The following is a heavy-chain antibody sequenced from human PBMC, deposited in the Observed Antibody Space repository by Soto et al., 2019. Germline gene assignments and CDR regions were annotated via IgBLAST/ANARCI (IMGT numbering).Heavy chain of an antibody. CDR1: ADASSNIY. D-gene: IGHD3-16*01. Sequence: LXLTCSVSADASSNIYWSWIRQTPGRGLEWIGCVHESGSTDYNPSLKGRVTISLHTSKSQFSLSLRSATAADTATYYCARGTRALIPSFFAYWGQGIPVTVSS. V-gene: IGHV4-59*03. J-gene: IGHJ4*02. CDR3: ARGTRALIPSFFAY. CDR2: VHESGST.